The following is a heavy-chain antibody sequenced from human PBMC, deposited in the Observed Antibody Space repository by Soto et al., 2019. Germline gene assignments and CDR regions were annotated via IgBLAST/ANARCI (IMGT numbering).Heavy chain of an antibody. CDR1: GYTFTGYY. J-gene: IGHJ6*02. Sequence: GASVKVSCKASGYTFTGYYMHWVRQAPGQGLEWMGWINPNSGGTNYAQKFQGRVTMTRGTSISTAYMELSRLRSDDTAVYYCAREAFDMVRGVATYGMDVWGQGTTVTVS. CDR3: AREAFDMVRGVATYGMDV. CDR2: INPNSGGT. V-gene: IGHV1-2*02. D-gene: IGHD3-10*01.